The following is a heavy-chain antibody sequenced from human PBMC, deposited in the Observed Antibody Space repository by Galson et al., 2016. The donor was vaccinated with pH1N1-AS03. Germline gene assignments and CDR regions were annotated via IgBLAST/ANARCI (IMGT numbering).Heavy chain of an antibody. V-gene: IGHV4-39*07. CDR3: ARTAVSIPGTREWYFDL. CDR2: IFYTGSA. J-gene: IGHJ2*01. Sequence: SETLSLTCPVSGGPIRNTFYFWGWVRQPPGRGLEWIGSIFYTGSAYYNPSLESRVTISIDTSRNQFSLNLASVTAADTAVYYCARTAVSIPGTREWYFDLWGRGSLVTVSS. CDR1: GGPIRNTFYF. D-gene: IGHD1-26*01.